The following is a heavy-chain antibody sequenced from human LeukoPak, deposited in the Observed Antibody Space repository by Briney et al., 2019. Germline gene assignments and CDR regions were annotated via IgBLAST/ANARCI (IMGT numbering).Heavy chain of an antibody. J-gene: IGHJ6*02. CDR1: GYTFTSYD. CDR3: ARGPPRGPEEYYYYYYGMDV. CDR2: MNPNSGNT. V-gene: IGHV1-8*01. D-gene: IGHD2/OR15-2a*01. Sequence: GASVKVSCKASGYTFTSYDINWVRQATGQGLEWMGWMNPNSGNTGYAQKFQGRVTMTRNTSISTAYMELSSLRSEDTAVYYCARGPPRGPEEYYYYYYGMDVWGQGTTVTVSS.